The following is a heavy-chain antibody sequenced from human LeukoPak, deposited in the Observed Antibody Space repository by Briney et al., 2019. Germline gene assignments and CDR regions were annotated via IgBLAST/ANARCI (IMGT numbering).Heavy chain of an antibody. CDR1: GFTFSSYA. CDR2: ISYDGSNK. CDR3: ARDQDNWNLSWFDP. J-gene: IGHJ5*02. D-gene: IGHD1-1*01. V-gene: IGHV3-30-3*01. Sequence: PGGSLRLSCAASGFTFSSYAMHWVRQAPGKGLEWVAVISYDGSNKYYADSVKGRFTISRDNSKNTLYLQMNSLRAEDTAVYYCARDQDNWNLSWFDPWGQGTLVTVSS.